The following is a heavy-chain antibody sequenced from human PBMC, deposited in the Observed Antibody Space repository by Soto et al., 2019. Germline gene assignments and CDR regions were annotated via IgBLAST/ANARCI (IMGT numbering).Heavy chain of an antibody. V-gene: IGHV3-33*01. CDR2: IWFDGSKK. CDR3: ARDPATVTPWFDY. D-gene: IGHD4-4*01. J-gene: IGHJ4*02. Sequence: ESGGGVVQPGRSLRLSCIASGFTFSSYGMHWVRQAPGKGLEWVALIWFDGSKKYYADSVKGRFTISRDDSKNTLYLQMSSLRAEDTAVYYCARDPATVTPWFDYWGQGTLVIVSS. CDR1: GFTFSSYG.